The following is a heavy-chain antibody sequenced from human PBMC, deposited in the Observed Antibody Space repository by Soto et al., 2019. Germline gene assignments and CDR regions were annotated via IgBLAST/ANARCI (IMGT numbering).Heavy chain of an antibody. CDR1: GFTFSSYV. D-gene: IGHD6-13*01. Sequence: GGSLRLSCAASGFTFSSYVMSWVRQAPGKGLEWVSAISGSGGSTYYADSVKGRFTISRDNSKNTLYLQMNSLRAEDTAVYYCAKEGEYSSSWYGLYYFDYWGQGTLVTVSS. CDR3: AKEGEYSSSWYGLYYFDY. J-gene: IGHJ4*02. CDR2: ISGSGGST. V-gene: IGHV3-23*01.